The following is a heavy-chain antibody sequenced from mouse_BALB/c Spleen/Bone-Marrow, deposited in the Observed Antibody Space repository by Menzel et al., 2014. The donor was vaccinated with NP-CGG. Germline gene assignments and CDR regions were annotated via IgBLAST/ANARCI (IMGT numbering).Heavy chain of an antibody. D-gene: IGHD1-1*01. V-gene: IGHV1-4*02. CDR2: INPSSGYT. J-gene: IGHJ3*01. CDR1: GYTFTSYT. CDR3: ARGYYGSSTFAY. Sequence: VKLQESAAELARPGASVKMSCKASGYTFTSYTMHWVKQRPGQGLEWIGYINPSSGYTDYNQKFKDKTTLTADKSSSTAYMQLSSLTSEDSAVYYCARGYYGSSTFAYWGQGTLVTVSA.